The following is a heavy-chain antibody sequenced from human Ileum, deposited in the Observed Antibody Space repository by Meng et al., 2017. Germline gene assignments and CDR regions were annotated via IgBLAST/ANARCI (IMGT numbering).Heavy chain of an antibody. D-gene: IGHD3-10*01. CDR3: ARGVVSGSHYNTY. CDR2: IHHSGTT. J-gene: IGHJ4*02. Sequence: QVQLQESGPGVVKPSGTLSLPCAVSGGSISSSIWWSWVRQPPEKGLEWIGEIHHSGTTNYSPSLKSRLTISVDKSKNQFSLKPQSVTAADTAVYFCARGVVSGSHYNTYWGQGILVTVSS. V-gene: IGHV4-4*02. CDR1: GGSISSSIW.